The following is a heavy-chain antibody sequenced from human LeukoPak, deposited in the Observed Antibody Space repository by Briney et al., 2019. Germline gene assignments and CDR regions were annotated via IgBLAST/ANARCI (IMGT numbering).Heavy chain of an antibody. D-gene: IGHD3-22*01. Sequence: SETPSLTCAVYGGSFSGYYWSWIRQPPGNGLEWIGEIKHRGSTNYNPPLKSRVTISVDTSKNQFSLKLSSVTAADTAVYYCARSRVVVVMYPSYYYYGMDVWGQGTTVTVSS. V-gene: IGHV4-34*01. J-gene: IGHJ6*02. CDR3: ARSRVVVVMYPSYYYYGMDV. CDR2: IKHRGST. CDR1: GGSFSGYY.